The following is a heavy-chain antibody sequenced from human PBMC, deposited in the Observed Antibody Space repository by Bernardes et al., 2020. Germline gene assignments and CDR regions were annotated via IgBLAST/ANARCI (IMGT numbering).Heavy chain of an antibody. CDR2: INGDGSST. V-gene: IGHV3-74*01. Sequence: GGSLRLSCAASGVTFSTYCMHWVRQAPGKGLVWVSRINGDGSSTTYADSVKGRFTISRDNAKNTLYLQMISLRAEDTAVYYCASQSLDYYYYYMDVWGKGTTVTVSS. J-gene: IGHJ6*03. CDR3: ASQSLDYYYYYMDV. CDR1: GVTFSTYC.